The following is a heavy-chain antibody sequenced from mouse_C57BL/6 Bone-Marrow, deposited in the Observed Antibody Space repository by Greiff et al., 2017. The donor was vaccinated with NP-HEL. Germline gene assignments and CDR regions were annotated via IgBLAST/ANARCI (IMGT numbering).Heavy chain of an antibody. CDR2: ISDGGSYT. CDR1: GFTFSSYA. Sequence: VQLVESGGGLVKPGGFLKLSCAASGFTFSSYAMSWVRPTPEKRLEWVATISDGGSYTYYPDNVKGRFPISRDNAKNNLYLQMSHLKSEDTAMYYCAREREIWDYWGQGTTLTVSS. V-gene: IGHV5-4*01. J-gene: IGHJ2*01. CDR3: AREREIWDY.